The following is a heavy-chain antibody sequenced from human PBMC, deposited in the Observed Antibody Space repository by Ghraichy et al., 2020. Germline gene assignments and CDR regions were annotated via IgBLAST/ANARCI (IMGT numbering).Heavy chain of an antibody. D-gene: IGHD3-22*01. CDR3: AQDRRSFYSYYSSDYYDY. J-gene: IGHJ4*02. Sequence: GGSLRLSCAASGFTFSNYAMGWVRQAPGKGLEWVSAISGSGTSTYYADSLEGRFTISRDNSKNTLYLQMSSLRAEDTAVYYCAQDRRSFYSYYSSDYYDYWGELTLVTISS. CDR2: ISGSGTST. V-gene: IGHV3-23*01. CDR1: GFTFSNYA.